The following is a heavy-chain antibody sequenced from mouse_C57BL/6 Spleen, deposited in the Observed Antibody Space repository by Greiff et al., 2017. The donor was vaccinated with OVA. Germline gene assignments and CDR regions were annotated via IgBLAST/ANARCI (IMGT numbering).Heavy chain of an antibody. Sequence: EVQLQQSGPELVKPGASVKISCKASGYTFTDYYMNWVKQSHGKSLEWIGDINPNNGGTSYNQKFKGKATLTVDKSSSTAYLELRSLTSEDSAVYYCTRRCNYFDYWGQGTTLTVSS. CDR1: GYTFTDYY. CDR3: TRRCNYFDY. V-gene: IGHV1-26*01. CDR2: INPNNGGT. J-gene: IGHJ2*01.